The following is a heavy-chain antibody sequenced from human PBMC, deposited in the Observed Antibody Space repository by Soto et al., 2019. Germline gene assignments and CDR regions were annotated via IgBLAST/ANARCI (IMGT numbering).Heavy chain of an antibody. D-gene: IGHD2-2*01. CDR2: IYWDDQR. Sequence: QITLKESGPTLVKPTQTLTVTCTFSGFSLTSYGEGVGWIRQPPGKATEWLALIYWDDQRTLRSSLESRPTITKHTAKNQVVLTRTNLEPVATGTYYCYPKGQYPDSGACGRGCYMDAWGRGTTVTVSS. CDR1: GFSLTSYGEG. J-gene: IGHJ6*04. CDR3: YPKGQYPDSGACGRGCYMDA. V-gene: IGHV2-5*02.